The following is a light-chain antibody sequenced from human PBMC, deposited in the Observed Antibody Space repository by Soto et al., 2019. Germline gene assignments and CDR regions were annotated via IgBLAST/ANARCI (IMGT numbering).Light chain of an antibody. Sequence: QSVLTQSSSASASLGSSVKLTCTLSNGHSSYIIAWHQQQPGKAPRYLMKLEGSGSYNKGSGVPDRFSGSSSGADRYLTISNLQFEDEADYYCETWDSNTHVFGGGTKLTVL. CDR2: LEGSGSY. CDR3: ETWDSNTHV. J-gene: IGLJ3*02. CDR1: NGHSSYI. V-gene: IGLV4-60*02.